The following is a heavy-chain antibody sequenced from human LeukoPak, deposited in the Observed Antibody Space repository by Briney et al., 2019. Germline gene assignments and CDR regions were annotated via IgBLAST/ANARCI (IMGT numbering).Heavy chain of an antibody. Sequence: GGSLRLSCAASGFTFSSYGMHWVRQAPGKGLECVAFIWCDGSNKYYAHSVKGRFTISRDNSKNTLYLQMHSLRAEDTAVYYCANEVKYSNPFEYWGQGTLVTVSS. V-gene: IGHV3-30*02. D-gene: IGHD4-11*01. CDR1: GFTFSSYG. CDR3: ANEVKYSNPFEY. J-gene: IGHJ4*02. CDR2: IWCDGSNK.